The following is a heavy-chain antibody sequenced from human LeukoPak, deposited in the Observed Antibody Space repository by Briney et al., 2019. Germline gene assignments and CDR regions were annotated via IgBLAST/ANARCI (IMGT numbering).Heavy chain of an antibody. CDR2: TYYRSKWYN. Sequence: SQTLSLTCAISGDSVSSNSAAWNWIRQSPSRGLEWLGRTYYRSKWYNDYAVSVKSRITINPDTSKNQFSLQLNSETPEDTAVYYCARVDYDRKDWYFDLWGRGTLVTVSS. CDR1: GDSVSSNSAA. V-gene: IGHV6-1*01. D-gene: IGHD3-22*01. CDR3: ARVDYDRKDWYFDL. J-gene: IGHJ2*01.